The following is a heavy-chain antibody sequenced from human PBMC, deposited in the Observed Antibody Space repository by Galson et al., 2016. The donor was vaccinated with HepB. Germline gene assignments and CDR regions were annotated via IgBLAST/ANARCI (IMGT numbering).Heavy chain of an antibody. CDR1: GFTFSSYA. CDR3: VKNDHRLHGSGSCAY. V-gene: IGHV3-23*01. D-gene: IGHD3-10*01. CDR2: ISSSTTGL. Sequence: SLRLSCAASGFTFSSYAMTWVRQAPGSGLEWVSAISSSTTGLYYADSVKGRFVISRDNSRDTLYLQMNSLRVEDTGVYYCVKNDHRLHGSGSCAYWGQGSLVTVSS. J-gene: IGHJ1*01.